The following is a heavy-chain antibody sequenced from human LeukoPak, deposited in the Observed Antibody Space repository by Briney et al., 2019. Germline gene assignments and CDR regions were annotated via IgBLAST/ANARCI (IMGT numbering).Heavy chain of an antibody. Sequence: SVKVSCKASGYTFAAHHIHWVRQAPGQGLEWMGWILPDGRDTKYSQKFQDRMTLTTDTSTNTAYMELNRLIPDDTAVYYCSGRYGPGPVWGQGTLISASP. D-gene: IGHD3-10*01. J-gene: IGHJ4*02. CDR2: ILPDGRDT. CDR3: SGRYGPGPV. CDR1: GYTFAAHH. V-gene: IGHV1-2*02.